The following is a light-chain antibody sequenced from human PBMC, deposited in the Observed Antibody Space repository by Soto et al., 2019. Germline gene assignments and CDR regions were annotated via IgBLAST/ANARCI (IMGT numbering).Light chain of an antibody. V-gene: IGKV1-5*01. CDR3: QHCKSDPWT. CDR1: QTIRRW. J-gene: IGKJ1*01. Sequence: DIEMTQSPSTLSASVGDRVTITCRASQTIRRWLAGYQQRPGKAPKVLIDDDSTLESGVPARFSGSGSETEFTLTISSLQPEDSSTYYCQHCKSDPWTFGQGTKVQIK. CDR2: DDS.